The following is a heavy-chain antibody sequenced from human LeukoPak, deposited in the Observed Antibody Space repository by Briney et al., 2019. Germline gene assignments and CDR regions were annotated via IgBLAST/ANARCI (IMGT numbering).Heavy chain of an antibody. V-gene: IGHV4-4*07. J-gene: IGHJ4*02. Sequence: SETLSLTCTVSGGSISSYYWSWIRQPAGKGLEWIGSIYYSGSTYYNPPLKSRVTISVDTSKNQFSLKLSSVTAADTAVYYCARSEAYLEWLMSYWGQGTLVTVSS. D-gene: IGHD3-3*01. CDR1: GGSISSYY. CDR2: IYYSGST. CDR3: ARSEAYLEWLMSY.